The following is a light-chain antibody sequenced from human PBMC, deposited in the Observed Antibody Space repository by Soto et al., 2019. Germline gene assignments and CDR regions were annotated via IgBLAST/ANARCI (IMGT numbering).Light chain of an antibody. CDR2: AAS. J-gene: IGKJ2*01. CDR1: QSVNIN. Sequence: EIVMTQSPATLSLSPGERATLSCRASQSVNINLAWYQQRPGQAPRVLIYAASTRATGVPDRFSGSGSGTEFTLTISSLQPEDFAVHYCHQYNSGPYTFGQGT. CDR3: HQYNSGPYT. V-gene: IGKV3-15*01.